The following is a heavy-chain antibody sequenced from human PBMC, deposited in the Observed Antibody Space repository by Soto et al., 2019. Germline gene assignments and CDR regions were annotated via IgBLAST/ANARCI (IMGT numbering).Heavy chain of an antibody. J-gene: IGHJ6*01. CDR2: IIPIFGTA. Sequence: GASVKVSCKASGGTFSSYAISWVRQAPGQGLEWMGGIIPIFGTANYAQKFQGRVTITADESTSTAYMELSSLRSEDTAVYYCARDLTYYYDSSGYSNYYYYGMDVWG. V-gene: IGHV1-69*13. CDR1: GGTFSSYA. CDR3: ARDLTYYYDSSGYSNYYYYGMDV. D-gene: IGHD3-22*01.